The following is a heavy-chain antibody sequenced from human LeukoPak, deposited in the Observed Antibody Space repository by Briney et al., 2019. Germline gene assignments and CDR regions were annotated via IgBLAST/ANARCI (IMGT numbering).Heavy chain of an antibody. Sequence: ETSETLSLTCTVSGGSVSSGSYYWSWIRQPPGKGLEWIGYTYYSGSTNYNPSLKSRVTISVDTSKNQFSLKLSSVTAADTAVYYCARGVLPEKGAFDTWGQGTMVTVSS. J-gene: IGHJ3*02. V-gene: IGHV4-61*01. CDR3: ARGVLPEKGAFDT. CDR1: GGSVSSGSYY. D-gene: IGHD3-10*01. CDR2: TYYSGST.